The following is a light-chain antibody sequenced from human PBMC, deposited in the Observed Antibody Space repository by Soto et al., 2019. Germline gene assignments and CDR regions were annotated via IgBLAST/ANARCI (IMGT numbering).Light chain of an antibody. Sequence: ENVLTQSPDTLSLSPGGRATLSCRASQSVTTRLAWYQQKPGQPPRLLISGASVRASGVPVRISGSGSGTDFTLTISRLEPEDFALYYCQQYGGSPITFGLGTRLEI. CDR1: QSVTTR. J-gene: IGKJ5*01. V-gene: IGKV3-20*01. CDR3: QQYGGSPIT. CDR2: GAS.